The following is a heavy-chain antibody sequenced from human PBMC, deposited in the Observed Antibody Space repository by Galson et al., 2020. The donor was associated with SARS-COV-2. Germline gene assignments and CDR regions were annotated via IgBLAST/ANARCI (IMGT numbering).Heavy chain of an antibody. CDR3: NYYGSGSYGYYYGMDV. J-gene: IGHJ6*02. D-gene: IGHD3-10*01. Sequence: SETLSLTCAVYGGSFSGYYWSWIRQPPGKGLEWIGEINHSGSTNYNPSLKSRVTISVDTSKNQFSLKLSSVTAADTAVYYCNYYGSGSYGYYYGMDVWGQGTTGTVSS. CDR1: GGSFSGYY. V-gene: IGHV4-34*01. CDR2: INHSGST.